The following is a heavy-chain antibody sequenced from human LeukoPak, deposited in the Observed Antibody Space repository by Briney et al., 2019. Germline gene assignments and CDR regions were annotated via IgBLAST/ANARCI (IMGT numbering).Heavy chain of an antibody. J-gene: IGHJ5*02. Sequence: GGSLRLSCAASGFTFSDYYMSWLRQAPGKGLEWVSYISSSGSTIYYADSVKGRFTISRDNAKNSLYLQMNSLRAEDTALYYCAKLPTGYPNWFDPWGQGTLVTVSS. D-gene: IGHD3-9*01. V-gene: IGHV3-11*01. CDR2: ISSSGSTI. CDR1: GFTFSDYY. CDR3: AKLPTGYPNWFDP.